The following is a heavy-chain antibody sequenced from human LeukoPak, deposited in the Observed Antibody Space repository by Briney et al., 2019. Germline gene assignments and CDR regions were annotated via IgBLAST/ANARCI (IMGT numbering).Heavy chain of an antibody. V-gene: IGHV4-39*01. CDR3: ARRRESRNWFDP. CDR2: IYYSGST. Sequence: SETLSLTYTVSGGSISSSNYYWDWIRQPPGKGLEWIGTIYYSGSTYYNPSLKSRVTISVDTSRNQFSLKLTSVTAADTAVYYCARRRESRNWFDPWGQGTLVTVSS. J-gene: IGHJ5*02. D-gene: IGHD5-24*01. CDR1: GGSISSSNYY.